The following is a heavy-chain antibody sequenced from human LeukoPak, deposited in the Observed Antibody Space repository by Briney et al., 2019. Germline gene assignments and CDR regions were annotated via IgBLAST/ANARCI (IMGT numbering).Heavy chain of an antibody. Sequence: GGSLRLSCAASGFTFSSYGMHWVRQAPGKGLEWVAVIWYDGSNKYYADSVKGRFTISRDNSKNTLFLQMNSLRAEDTAIYYCAKEIRGVNWGQGTLVTVSS. D-gene: IGHD3-10*01. J-gene: IGHJ4*02. CDR3: AKEIRGVN. CDR2: IWYDGSNK. CDR1: GFTFSSYG. V-gene: IGHV3-33*06.